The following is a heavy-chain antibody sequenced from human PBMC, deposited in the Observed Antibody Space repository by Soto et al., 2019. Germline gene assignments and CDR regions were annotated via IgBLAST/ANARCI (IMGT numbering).Heavy chain of an antibody. CDR1: GFTFSSYG. D-gene: IGHD2-15*01. CDR3: ARDRYRCGGSCYSSWFDP. CDR2: IWYDGSNK. Sequence: PGGSLRLSCAASGFTFSSYGMHWVRQAPGKGLEWVAVIWYDGSNKYYADSVKGRFTISRDNSKNTLYLQMNSLRAEDTAVYYCARDRYRCGGSCYSSWFDPWGQGTLVPVSS. V-gene: IGHV3-33*01. J-gene: IGHJ5*02.